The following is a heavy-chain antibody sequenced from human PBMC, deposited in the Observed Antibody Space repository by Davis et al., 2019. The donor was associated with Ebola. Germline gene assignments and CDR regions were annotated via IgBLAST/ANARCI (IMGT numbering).Heavy chain of an antibody. CDR1: GYTFTSYG. Sequence: AASVKVSCKASGYTFTSYGISWVRQAPGQGLEWMGWISAYNGNTNYAQKLQGRVTMTTDTSTSTAYMELRSLRSDDTAVYYCARAGRPPYCSGGSCYAERYYYYYGMDVWGQGTTVTVSS. V-gene: IGHV1-18*01. CDR3: ARAGRPPYCSGGSCYAERYYYYYGMDV. D-gene: IGHD2-15*01. CDR2: ISAYNGNT. J-gene: IGHJ6*02.